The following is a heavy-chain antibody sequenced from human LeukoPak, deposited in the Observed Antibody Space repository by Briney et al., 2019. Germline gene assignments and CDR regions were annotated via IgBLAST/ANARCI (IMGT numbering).Heavy chain of an antibody. CDR2: INPSGGNT. CDR3: ARVRGSGTYYNYFDY. J-gene: IGHJ4*02. Sequence: ASVKVSCKASGYTFTNYYMHWVRQAPGQGLEWMGIINPSGGNTSYAQKFQGRLTMTRDMSTSTVYMELSSLRSEDTAVYFCARVRGSGTYYNYFDYWGQGTLVTVSS. CDR1: GYTFTNYY. V-gene: IGHV1-46*01. D-gene: IGHD3-10*01.